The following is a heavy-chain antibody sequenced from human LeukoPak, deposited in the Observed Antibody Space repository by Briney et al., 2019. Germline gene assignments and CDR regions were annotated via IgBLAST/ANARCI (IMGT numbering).Heavy chain of an antibody. D-gene: IGHD3-10*01. J-gene: IGHJ4*02. CDR2: IYYSGST. Sequence: PSETLSLTCTVSGGSISSSSYYWGWIRQPPGKGLEWIGSIYYSGSTYYNPSLKSRVTISVDTSKNQFSLKLSSVTAADTAVYYCVSMARGVITMDFDYWGQGTLVTVSS. V-gene: IGHV4-39*01. CDR1: GGSISSSSYY. CDR3: VSMARGVITMDFDY.